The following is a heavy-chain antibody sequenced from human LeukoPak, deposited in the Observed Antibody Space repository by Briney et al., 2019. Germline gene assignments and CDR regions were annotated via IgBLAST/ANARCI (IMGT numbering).Heavy chain of an antibody. D-gene: IGHD1-7*01. CDR3: ARARYNWNYEADY. CDR1: GFTFSSYS. CDR2: ISSSSSTI. Sequence: GGSLRLSCAASGFTFSSYSMNWVRQAPGKGLEWVSYISSSSSTIYYADSVKGRFTISRDNAKNSLYLQMNSLRAEDTAVYYCARARYNWNYEADYWGQGTLVTVSS. J-gene: IGHJ4*02. V-gene: IGHV3-48*01.